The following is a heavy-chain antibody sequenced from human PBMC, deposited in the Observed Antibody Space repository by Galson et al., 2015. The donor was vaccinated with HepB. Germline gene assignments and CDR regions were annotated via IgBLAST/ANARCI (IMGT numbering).Heavy chain of an antibody. CDR3: VRDRLWIDYARLDDH. J-gene: IGHJ4*02. D-gene: IGHD4-17*01. V-gene: IGHV1-18*01. CDR1: GYTFSSFG. Sequence: SVKVSCKASGYTFSSFGVTWVRQAPGQGLEWLGWISAFDGNTKYAPKVQGRVLLTTDTSTSAAYMVLRRLTSDDTAVYYCVRDRLWIDYARLDDHWGQGTLVTVSS. CDR2: ISAFDGNT.